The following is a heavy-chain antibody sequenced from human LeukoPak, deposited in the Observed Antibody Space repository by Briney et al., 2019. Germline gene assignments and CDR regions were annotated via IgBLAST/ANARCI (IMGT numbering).Heavy chain of an antibody. CDR2: ISAYNGNT. V-gene: IGHV1-18*01. CDR3: AREGLRYFDWAQFDY. D-gene: IGHD3-9*01. J-gene: IGHJ4*02. Sequence: ASVKVSCKASGYTFTSYGISWVRQAPGQGLEWMGWISAYNGNTNYAQKLQGRVTMTTDTSTSTAYMELRSLRSDGTAVYYCAREGLRYFDWAQFDYWGQGTLVTVSS. CDR1: GYTFTSYG.